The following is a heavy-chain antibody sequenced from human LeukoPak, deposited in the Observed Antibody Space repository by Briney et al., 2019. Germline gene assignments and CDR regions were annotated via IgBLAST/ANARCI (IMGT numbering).Heavy chain of an antibody. CDR2: ITQGGSEK. J-gene: IGHJ4*02. D-gene: IGHD1-14*01. CDR3: ARDSYRALEY. V-gene: IGHV3-7*01. Sequence: GGSLRLSCEASGFTLSNRWMTWVRQAPGKGLEWVATITQGGSEKFYVDSVKGRFTISGDNAKNSLYLQMNSLRADDTAVYYCARDSYRALEYWGRGTLVTVSS. CDR1: GFTLSNRW.